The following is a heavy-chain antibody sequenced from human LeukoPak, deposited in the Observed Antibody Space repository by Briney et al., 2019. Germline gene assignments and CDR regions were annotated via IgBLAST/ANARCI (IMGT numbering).Heavy chain of an antibody. Sequence: GGSLRLSCAASGFTLSPYEMNWVRQAPGKGLEWVSYISSGGETMYYADSVKGRFTISRDNAKNSLYLQVNSLRVEDTAVYYCARVVSSVDYWGQGTLVTASS. D-gene: IGHD6-19*01. V-gene: IGHV3-48*03. J-gene: IGHJ4*02. CDR2: ISSGGETM. CDR1: GFTLSPYE. CDR3: ARVVSSVDY.